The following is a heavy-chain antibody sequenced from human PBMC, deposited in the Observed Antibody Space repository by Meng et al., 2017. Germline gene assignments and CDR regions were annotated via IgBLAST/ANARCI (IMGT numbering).Heavy chain of an antibody. V-gene: IGHV3-7*01. CDR1: GFTFSSYW. CDR3: ARVRASLGPTTADY. CDR2: IKQDGSEK. D-gene: IGHD2/OR15-2a*01. Sequence: GESLKISCAASGFTFSSYWMSWVRQAPGKGLEWVANIKQDGSEKYYVDSVKGRFTISRDNAKNSLYLQMNSLRAEDTAVYYCARVRASLGPTTADYWGQGTQVTVSS. J-gene: IGHJ4*02.